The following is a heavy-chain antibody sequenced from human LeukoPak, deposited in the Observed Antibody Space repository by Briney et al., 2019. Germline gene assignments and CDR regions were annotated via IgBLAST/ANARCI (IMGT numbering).Heavy chain of an antibody. Sequence: GGSLRLSCAASGFTFSSYSMNWVRQAPGKGLEWVSSISSSSSYIYYADSVKGRFTISRDNAKNSLYLQMNSLRAEDTAVYYCAYAYSSSWSFDYWGQGTLVTVSS. J-gene: IGHJ4*02. CDR2: ISSSSSYI. CDR3: AYAYSSSWSFDY. CDR1: GFTFSSYS. D-gene: IGHD6-13*01. V-gene: IGHV3-21*01.